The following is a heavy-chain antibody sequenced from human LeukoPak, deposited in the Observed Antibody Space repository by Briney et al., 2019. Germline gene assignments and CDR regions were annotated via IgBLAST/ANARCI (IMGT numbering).Heavy chain of an antibody. Sequence: SETLSLTCAVYGGSFSGYYWSWIRQPPGKGLEWIGEVNHSGSSNYNSSLKRRGTTSIDKSKNQSSLQLSSVTAADTAVYYCARRDTTLVRGVPNCFDPWGQGTLVTVSS. CDR3: ARRDTTLVRGVPNCFDP. CDR1: GGSFSGYY. D-gene: IGHD3-10*01. V-gene: IGHV4-34*01. CDR2: VNHSGSS. J-gene: IGHJ5*02.